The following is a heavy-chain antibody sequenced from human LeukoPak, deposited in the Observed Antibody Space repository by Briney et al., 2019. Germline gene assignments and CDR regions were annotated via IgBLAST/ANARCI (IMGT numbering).Heavy chain of an antibody. Sequence: GRSLRLSCAASEFTFRRNSIHWVRQAPGKGLEWVSSISSSSSYIYYADSVKGRFTISRDNAKNSLYLQMNSLRAEDTAVYYCAREPPRDYWGQGTLVTVSS. CDR3: AREPPRDY. CDR2: ISSSSSYI. CDR1: EFTFRRNS. J-gene: IGHJ4*02. V-gene: IGHV3-21*01.